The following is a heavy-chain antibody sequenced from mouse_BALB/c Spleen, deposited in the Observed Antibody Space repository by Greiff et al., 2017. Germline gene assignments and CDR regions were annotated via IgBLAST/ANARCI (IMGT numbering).Heavy chain of an antibody. D-gene: IGHD2-10*01. CDR3: ARRGTYYGNYGGIYAMDY. V-gene: IGHV3-2*02. J-gene: IGHJ4*01. CDR1: GYSITSDYA. CDR2: ISYSGST. Sequence: EVQLQQSGPGLVKPSQSLSLTCTVTGYSITSDYAWNWIRQFPGNKLEWMGYISYSGSTSYNPSLKSRISITRDTSKNQFFLQLNSVTTEDTATYYCARRGTYYGNYGGIYAMDYWGQGTSVTVSS.